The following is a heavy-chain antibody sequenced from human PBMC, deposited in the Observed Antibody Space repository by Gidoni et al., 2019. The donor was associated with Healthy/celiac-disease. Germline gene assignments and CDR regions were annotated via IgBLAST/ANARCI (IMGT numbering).Heavy chain of an antibody. CDR2: IYHSGST. J-gene: IGHJ4*02. D-gene: IGHD3-22*01. CDR3: AVLEPYYYDSSGYHTRD. V-gene: IGHV4-4*02. CDR1: GGSISSSNW. Sequence: QVQLQESGPGLVKPSGTLSLTCAVSGGSISSSNWWSWGRQPPGKGLEWIGDIYHSGSTNYNPSLKSRVTISVDKSKNQFSLKLSSVTAADTAVYYCAVLEPYYYDSSGYHTRDWGQGTLVTVSS.